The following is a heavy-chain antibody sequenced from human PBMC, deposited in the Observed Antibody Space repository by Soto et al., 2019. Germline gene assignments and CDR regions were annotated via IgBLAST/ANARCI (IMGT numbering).Heavy chain of an antibody. J-gene: IGHJ4*02. CDR1: GYKVSTWHNFTSYW. D-gene: IGHD6-13*01. Sequence: PGESLKISCMGSGYKVSTWHNFTSYWIAWVRQMPGEGLEWMGIIYPGDSDTRYSPSFQGHVTISADKSISSVYLQWSSLKASDTAMYYCARLQAAAGDNDLTFDYRAQRTPVTGSS. CDR3: ARLQAAAGDNDLTFDY. CDR2: IYPGDSDT. V-gene: IGHV5-51*01.